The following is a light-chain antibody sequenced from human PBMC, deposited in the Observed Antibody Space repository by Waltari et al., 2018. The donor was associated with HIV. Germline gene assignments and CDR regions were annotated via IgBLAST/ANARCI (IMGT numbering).Light chain of an antibody. V-gene: IGKV3-11*01. J-gene: IGKJ4*01. Sequence: EIVLTQSPATLSLSPGERATLSCRASQSFNRNLAWYQQKPGQPPRLLIYDAANRATGIPARFSCSGSGTDFTLTISSLEPEDFAVYYCQQRSDWPPLTFGGGTKVEIK. CDR2: DAA. CDR1: QSFNRN. CDR3: QQRSDWPPLT.